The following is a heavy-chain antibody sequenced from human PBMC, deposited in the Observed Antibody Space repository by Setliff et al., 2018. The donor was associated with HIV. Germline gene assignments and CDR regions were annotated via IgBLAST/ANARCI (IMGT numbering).Heavy chain of an antibody. J-gene: IGHJ6*03. CDR3: ARSQGIGNYHMDV. V-gene: IGHV1-8*02. Sequence: ASVKVSCKASGFTFSSYDINWVRQATGQGLEWMGWMNPNSGNTGYAQKFQGRVTMTRDTSIGTAYMELNNLRSEDTAVYYCARSQGIGNYHMDVWGTGTTVTVS. CDR2: MNPNSGNT. CDR1: GFTFSSYD. D-gene: IGHD2-15*01.